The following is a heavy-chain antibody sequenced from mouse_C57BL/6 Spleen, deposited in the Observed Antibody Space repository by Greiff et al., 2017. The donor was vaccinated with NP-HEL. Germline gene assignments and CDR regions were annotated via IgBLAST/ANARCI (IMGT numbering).Heavy chain of an antibody. CDR1: GYSITSGYY. Sequence: EVQLQESGPGLVKPSQSLSLTCSVTGYSITSGYYWNWIRQFPGNKLEWMGYISYDGSNNYNPSLKNRISITRDTSKNQFFLKLNSVTTEDTATYYCARTYGSSGEIYYYAMDYWGQGTSVTVSS. V-gene: IGHV3-6*01. CDR3: ARTYGSSGEIYYYAMDY. D-gene: IGHD1-1*01. CDR2: ISYDGSN. J-gene: IGHJ4*01.